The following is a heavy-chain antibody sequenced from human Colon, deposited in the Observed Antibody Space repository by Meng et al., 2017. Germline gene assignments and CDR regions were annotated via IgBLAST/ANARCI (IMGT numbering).Heavy chain of an antibody. CDR3: ARDSGYDKNWFDP. D-gene: IGHD5-12*01. Sequence: QLQGSGPGLVRPSETLSLTCTVSGGSVISNSYYWSWIRQPPGKGLEWIGFIYYSGSTNYNPSLKSRVTISVDTSKNQFSLKVSSVTAADTAVYYCARDSGYDKNWFDPWGQGTLVTVSS. CDR1: GGSVISNSYY. V-gene: IGHV4-61*01. J-gene: IGHJ5*02. CDR2: IYYSGST.